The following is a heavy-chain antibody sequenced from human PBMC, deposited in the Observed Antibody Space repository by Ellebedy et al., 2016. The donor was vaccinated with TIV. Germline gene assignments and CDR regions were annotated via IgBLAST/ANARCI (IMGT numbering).Heavy chain of an antibody. V-gene: IGHV4-34*01. D-gene: IGHD1-26*01. CDR3: AGGRADVWELLAY. Sequence: SETLSLTXTIYGGSFSNYFWSWIRQPPGRGLEWIGDINHSGSTNYSPSLRSRVTISVDTSKNQFSLKLTSVTAADTAVYYCAGGRADVWELLAYWGQGTLATVSS. CDR1: GGSFSNYF. J-gene: IGHJ4*02. CDR2: INHSGST.